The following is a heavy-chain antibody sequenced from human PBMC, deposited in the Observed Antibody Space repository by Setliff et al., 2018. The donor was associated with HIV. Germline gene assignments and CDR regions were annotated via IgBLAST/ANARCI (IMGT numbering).Heavy chain of an antibody. CDR3: ARGSIGLGSYRGYCSGGSCYGFDP. CDR2: INHSGST. D-gene: IGHD2-15*01. CDR1: GGSISTSNW. Sequence: SETLSLTCVVSGGSISTSNWWSWVRQPPGKGLEWIGEINHSGSTKHNPSPKSRVTISIDTSENQFSLKVTSVTAADTAVYYCARGSIGLGSYRGYCSGGSCYGFDPWGQGNLVTVSS. V-gene: IGHV4-4*02. J-gene: IGHJ5*02.